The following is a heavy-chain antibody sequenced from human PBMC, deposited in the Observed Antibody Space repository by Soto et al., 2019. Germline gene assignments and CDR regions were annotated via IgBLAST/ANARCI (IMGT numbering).Heavy chain of an antibody. CDR2: IIPIFGTA. CDR1: GGTFSSYA. D-gene: IGHD6-13*01. Sequence: SVKVSCKASGGTFSSYAISWVRQAPGQGLEWMGGIIPIFGTANYAQKFQGRVTITADKSTSTAYMELSSLRSEDTAVYYCAVGYSNLGGNFEYYYYGMDVWGQGTTVTVSS. V-gene: IGHV1-69*06. J-gene: IGHJ6*02. CDR3: AVGYSNLGGNFEYYYYGMDV.